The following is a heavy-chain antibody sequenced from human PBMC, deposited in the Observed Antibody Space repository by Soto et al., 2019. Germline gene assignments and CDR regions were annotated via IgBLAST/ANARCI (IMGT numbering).Heavy chain of an antibody. J-gene: IGHJ3*02. V-gene: IGHV3-30*18. Sequence: PGGSLRLSCAASGFTFSSYGMHWVRQAPGKGLEWVAVISYDGSNKYYADSVKGRFTISRDNSKNTLYLQMNSLRAEDTAVYYCAKDRGVVIMVYAIKPFDIWGQGKMVTVSS. CDR1: GFTFSSYG. D-gene: IGHD2-8*01. CDR2: ISYDGSNK. CDR3: AKDRGVVIMVYAIKPFDI.